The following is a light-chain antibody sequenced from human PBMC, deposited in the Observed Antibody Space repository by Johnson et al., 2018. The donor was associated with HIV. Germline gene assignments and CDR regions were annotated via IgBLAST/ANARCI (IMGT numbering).Light chain of an antibody. CDR3: GTWDSSLSYNYV. CDR1: SSNIGSNS. Sequence: QSVLTQPPSASGTPGQRVTISCSGSSSNIGSNSVNWYRQLPGTAPKLLIYDNNKRPSGIPDRFSGSKSGTSATLGITGLQTGDEADYYCGTWDSSLSYNYVFGTGTKVTVL. CDR2: DNN. J-gene: IGLJ1*01. V-gene: IGLV1-51*01.